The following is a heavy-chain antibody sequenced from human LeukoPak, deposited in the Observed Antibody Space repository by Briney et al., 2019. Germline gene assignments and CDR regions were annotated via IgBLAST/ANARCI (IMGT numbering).Heavy chain of an antibody. Sequence: SETLSLTCTVSGGSISSSSYYWGWIRQPPWKGLEWIGSIYYSGSTYYNPSLKSRVTISVDTSKNQFSLKLSSVTAADTAVYYCARRRVAVGTIDYWGQGTLVTVSS. CDR1: GGSISSSSYY. J-gene: IGHJ4*02. D-gene: IGHD6-19*01. CDR3: ARRRVAVGTIDY. V-gene: IGHV4-39*01. CDR2: IYYSGST.